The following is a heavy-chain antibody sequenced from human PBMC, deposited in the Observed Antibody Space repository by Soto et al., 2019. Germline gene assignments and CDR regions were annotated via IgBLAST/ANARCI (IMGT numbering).Heavy chain of an antibody. J-gene: IGHJ6*02. CDR2: ISYDGSTK. V-gene: IGHV3-30-3*01. CDR3: ARPNRHSYYYGMDV. CDR1: VFTFSSYA. D-gene: IGHD7-27*01. Sequence: QVQLVESGGGVVQPGRSLRLSCAASVFTFSSYAMHWVRQAPGKGLEWVAVISYDGSTKYYADSVKGRFTISRDNSKNTLYLQMNSLRAEDTAVYYCARPNRHSYYYGMDVWGQGTTVTASS.